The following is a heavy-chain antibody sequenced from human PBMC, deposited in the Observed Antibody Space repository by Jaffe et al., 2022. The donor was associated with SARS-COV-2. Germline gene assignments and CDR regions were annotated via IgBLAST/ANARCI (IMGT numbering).Heavy chain of an antibody. V-gene: IGHV3-7*03. Sequence: EVQLVESGGGLVQPGGSLRLSCAASGFTFSTYCMTWVRQAPGKGLEWVANINQDGSEKYYVASVKGRFTISRDNAENSVYLQMNSLRAGDTAVYYCAGSSYGKVDNAFDVWGQGTMVTVSS. D-gene: IGHD5-18*01. CDR3: AGSSYGKVDNAFDV. J-gene: IGHJ3*01. CDR2: INQDGSEK. CDR1: GFTFSTYC.